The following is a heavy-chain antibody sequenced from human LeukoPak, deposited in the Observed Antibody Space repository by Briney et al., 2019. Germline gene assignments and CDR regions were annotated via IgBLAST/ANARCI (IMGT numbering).Heavy chain of an antibody. V-gene: IGHV4-59*01. J-gene: IGHJ3*02. Sequence: PSKTLSLTCTVSGGSISSYYWSWIRQPPGKGLEWIGYIYYSGSTNYNPSLKSRVTISVDTSKNQFSLKLSSVTAADTAVYYCARQTYYYDSSGLGRDAFDIWGQGTMVTVSS. D-gene: IGHD3-22*01. CDR1: GGSISSYY. CDR2: IYYSGST. CDR3: ARQTYYYDSSGLGRDAFDI.